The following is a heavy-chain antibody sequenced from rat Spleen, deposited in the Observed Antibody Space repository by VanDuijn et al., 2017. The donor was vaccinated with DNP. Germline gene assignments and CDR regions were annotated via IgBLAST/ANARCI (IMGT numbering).Heavy chain of an antibody. J-gene: IGHJ2*01. D-gene: IGHD1-9*01. V-gene: IGHV5-7*01. Sequence: EVQLVESGGGLVQPGRSLKLSCAASGFTFSDHNMAWVRQAPKKGLEWVATISYDGGSTYYPDSVKGRFTISRDNAENTVYLQMNSLRSEDTATYYCAKGYGYKFDYWGQGIMVTVSS. CDR3: AKGYGYKFDY. CDR1: GFTFSDHN. CDR2: ISYDGGST.